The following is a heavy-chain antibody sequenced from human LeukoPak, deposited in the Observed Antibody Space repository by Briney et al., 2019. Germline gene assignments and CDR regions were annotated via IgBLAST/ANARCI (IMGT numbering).Heavy chain of an antibody. CDR1: GFTFSSYE. Sequence: KPGGSLRLSCAASGFTFSSYELNWVRQAPGKGLEWVSSISSSSSYIYYADSVKGRFTISRDNAKNSLYLQMNSLRVDDTAIYYCAREQLSCGGDCLGSWGQGTLVTVSS. J-gene: IGHJ5*02. CDR2: ISSSSSYI. V-gene: IGHV3-21*01. CDR3: AREQLSCGGDCLGS. D-gene: IGHD2-21*02.